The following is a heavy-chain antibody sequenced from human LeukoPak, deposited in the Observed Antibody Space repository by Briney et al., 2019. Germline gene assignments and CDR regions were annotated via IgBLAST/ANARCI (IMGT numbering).Heavy chain of an antibody. Sequence: PSETLSLTCSISGVSMSSYYWNWIRKPAGKGLEWIGRIYVSGSTSYNPSLKSRVTMSIDTSKNQFSLNPNSVTAADTAVYYCAREIDFPGGLRIDFWGQGILVTVSS. V-gene: IGHV4-4*07. CDR1: GVSMSSYY. D-gene: IGHD3/OR15-3a*01. CDR3: AREIDFPGGLRIDF. CDR2: IYVSGST. J-gene: IGHJ4*02.